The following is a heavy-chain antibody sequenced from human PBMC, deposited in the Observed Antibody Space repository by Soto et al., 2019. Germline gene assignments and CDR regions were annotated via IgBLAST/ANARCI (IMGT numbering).Heavy chain of an antibody. V-gene: IGHV3-23*01. CDR2: ISGSGGST. CDR1: GFTFSSYA. D-gene: IGHD1-1*01. Sequence: GGSLRLSCAASGFTFSSYAMSWVRQAPGKGLEWVSAISGSGGSTYYADSVKGRFTISRDNSKNTLYLQMNSLRAEDTAVYYCAKDVVQFRPTPYYMDVWGKGTTVTVSS. J-gene: IGHJ6*03. CDR3: AKDVVQFRPTPYYMDV.